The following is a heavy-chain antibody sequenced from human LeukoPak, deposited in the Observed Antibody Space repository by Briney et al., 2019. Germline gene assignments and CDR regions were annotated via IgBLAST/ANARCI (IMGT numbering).Heavy chain of an antibody. V-gene: IGHV4-34*01. CDR3: ARGGPFALIAALRPNWLDP. J-gene: IGHJ5*02. CDR1: GGSFSGYY. CDR2: INHSGST. D-gene: IGHD6-13*01. Sequence: SETLPLTCAVYGGSFSGYYWSWIRQPPGKGLEWIGEINHSGSTNYNPSLKSRVTISVDTSKNQFSLKLSSVTAADTAVYYCARGGPFALIAALRPNWLDPWGQGTLVTVSS.